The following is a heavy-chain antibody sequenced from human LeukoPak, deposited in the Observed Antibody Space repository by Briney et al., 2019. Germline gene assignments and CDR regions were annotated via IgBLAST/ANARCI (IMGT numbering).Heavy chain of an antibody. Sequence: GGSLRLSCAATGFTFSSYAMSWVRQAPGKGLEWVAVISYDGSNKYYADSVKGRFTISRDNSKNTLYLQMNSLRAEDTAVYYCAKDGTGTIDYWGQGTLVTVSS. J-gene: IGHJ4*02. D-gene: IGHD1-1*01. CDR2: ISYDGSNK. CDR3: AKDGTGTIDY. V-gene: IGHV3-30*18. CDR1: GFTFSSYA.